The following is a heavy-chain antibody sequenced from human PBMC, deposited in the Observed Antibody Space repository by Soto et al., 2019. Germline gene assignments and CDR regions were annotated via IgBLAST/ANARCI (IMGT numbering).Heavy chain of an antibody. J-gene: IGHJ4*02. CDR3: VKQMTTWTDSFFDF. CDR2: LGPDGRNT. V-gene: IGHV3-23*01. D-gene: IGHD4-17*01. CDR1: EFSFSRYA. Sequence: RRLSCVASEFSFSRYAMTWVRQAAGKGLQWVAGLGPDGRNTFYGESVRGRFTISRDNSRNTLYLQMSSLRAEDTAVYFCVKQMTTWTDSFFDFWGQGIQVTVSS.